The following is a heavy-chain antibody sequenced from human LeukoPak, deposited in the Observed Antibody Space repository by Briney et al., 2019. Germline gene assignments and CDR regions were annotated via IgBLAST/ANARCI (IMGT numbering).Heavy chain of an antibody. Sequence: SETLSLTCTVSGGSISSSSYYCGWIRQPPGKGLEWIGRIYTSGSTNYNPSLKSRVTMSVDTSKNQFSLKLSSVTAADTAVYYCARGIAGDYYYMDVWDKGTTVTVSS. CDR2: IYTSGST. CDR1: GGSISSSSYY. V-gene: IGHV4-39*07. J-gene: IGHJ6*03. CDR3: ARGIAGDYYYMDV. D-gene: IGHD6-13*01.